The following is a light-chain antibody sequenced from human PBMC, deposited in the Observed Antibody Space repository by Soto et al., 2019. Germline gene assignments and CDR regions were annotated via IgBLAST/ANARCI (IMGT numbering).Light chain of an antibody. V-gene: IGKV3-11*01. CDR2: DSS. J-gene: IGKJ4*01. Sequence: EIVLTQSPATLSLSPGEGATLSCRASQSVSSYLAWFQQKPGQAPRLLIYDSSNRATGIPARFSGSGSGTDFALTISSLEPEDSAVYYCQQRCNWVTFGGGTKVEIK. CDR3: QQRCNWVT. CDR1: QSVSSY.